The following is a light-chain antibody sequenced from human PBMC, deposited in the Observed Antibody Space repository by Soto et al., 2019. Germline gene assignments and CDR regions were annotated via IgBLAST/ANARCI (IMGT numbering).Light chain of an antibody. CDR1: QSVNSD. J-gene: IGKJ2*01. Sequence: EIVMTQSPATLSVSPGERATLSCRASQSVNSDLAWYQQKPGQAPRLLIYGASTRATGIPARFSGSGSGTEFTLTIRSLQSQDFAFYYCQQYNNWLVTFGQGTKLEIK. V-gene: IGKV3-15*01. CDR2: GAS. CDR3: QQYNNWLVT.